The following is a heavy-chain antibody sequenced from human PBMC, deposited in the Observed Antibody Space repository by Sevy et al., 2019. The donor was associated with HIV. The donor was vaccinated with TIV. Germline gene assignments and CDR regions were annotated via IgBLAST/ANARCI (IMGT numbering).Heavy chain of an antibody. CDR2: INPSGGST. CDR1: GYTFTSYH. CDR3: AGGVGYYDSSGYYPFDY. Sequence: ASVKVSCKASGYTFTSYHMHWVRQAPGQGLEWMGIINPSGGSTSYAQKFQGRVTMTTDTSTSTFYMELSSLRSEDTAVYYCAGGVGYYDSSGYYPFDYWGQGTLVTVSS. J-gene: IGHJ4*02. V-gene: IGHV1-46*01. D-gene: IGHD3-22*01.